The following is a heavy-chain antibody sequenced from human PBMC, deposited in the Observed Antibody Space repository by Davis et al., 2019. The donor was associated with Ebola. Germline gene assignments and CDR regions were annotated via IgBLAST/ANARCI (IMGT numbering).Heavy chain of an antibody. D-gene: IGHD3-9*01. CDR1: GYTFTSYA. CDR3: ARDPSDDILTGSLDY. J-gene: IGHJ4*02. V-gene: IGHV1-3*01. CDR2: INAGNGNT. Sequence: AASVKVSCKASGYTFTSYAMHWVRQAPGQRLEWMGWINAGNGNTKYSQKFQGRVTIARDTSASTAYMELSSLRSEDTAVYYCARDPSDDILTGSLDYWGQGTLVTVSS.